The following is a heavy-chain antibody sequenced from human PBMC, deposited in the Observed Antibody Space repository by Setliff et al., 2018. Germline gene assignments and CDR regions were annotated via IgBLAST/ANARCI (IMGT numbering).Heavy chain of an antibody. CDR2: ANNNNFNT. J-gene: IGHJ6*02. CDR1: GYIFSDYG. V-gene: IGHV1-18*01. Sequence: ASVKVSCKSSGYIFSDYGITWVRQAPGQGLEWMGWANNNNFNTNYAQKFQGRVTMTIDTSTSTAYMELRSLRSDDTAVYYCARDPQREVYQYGMDVWGQGTTVTV. D-gene: IGHD6-19*01. CDR3: ARDPQREVYQYGMDV.